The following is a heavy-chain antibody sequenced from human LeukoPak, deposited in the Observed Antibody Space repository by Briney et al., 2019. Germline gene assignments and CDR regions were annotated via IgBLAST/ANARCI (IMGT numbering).Heavy chain of an antibody. D-gene: IGHD6-13*01. J-gene: IGHJ4*02. CDR3: ATGIAAAGTLFDY. CDR1: GYTLTELS. V-gene: IGHV1-24*01. Sequence: ASVKVSCKVSGYTLTELSMHWLRQAPGKGLEWMGGFDPEDGETIYAQKFQGRVTMTEDTSTDTAYMELSSLRSEDTAVYYCATGIAAAGTLFDYWGQGTLVTVSS. CDR2: FDPEDGET.